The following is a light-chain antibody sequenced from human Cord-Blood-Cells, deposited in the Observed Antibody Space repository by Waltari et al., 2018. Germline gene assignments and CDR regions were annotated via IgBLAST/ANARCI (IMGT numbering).Light chain of an antibody. V-gene: IGKV3-20*01. CDR3: QQYGSSPRT. CDR2: GAS. Sequence: DIVLMQSPGTLSLSPGERATLSCRASQSVSSSYLAWYQQKPGQASRLLFYGASSRATGIPDRFSGSGSGTDCTRTISRLEPEDCAVYDCQQYGSSPRTFGQGTTVEIK. J-gene: IGKJ1*01. CDR1: QSVSSSY.